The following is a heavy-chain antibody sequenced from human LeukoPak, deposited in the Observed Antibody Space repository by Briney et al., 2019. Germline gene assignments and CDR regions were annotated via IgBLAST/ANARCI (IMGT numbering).Heavy chain of an antibody. CDR1: GGSVDH. D-gene: IGHD1-1*01. CDR3: ARDSLSLEPWRHQVQPHANYNRYVMDV. J-gene: IGHJ6*02. V-gene: IGHV4-59*02. CDR2: IHNGGQT. Sequence: PSETLSLTCTASGGSVDHWAWVRQSPEKGLEWIAAIHNGGQTDYNPSFVSRVTISVDTSKNQFSLELRSVTAADTAVYYCARDSLSLEPWRHQVQPHANYNRYVMDVWGQGTTVIVS.